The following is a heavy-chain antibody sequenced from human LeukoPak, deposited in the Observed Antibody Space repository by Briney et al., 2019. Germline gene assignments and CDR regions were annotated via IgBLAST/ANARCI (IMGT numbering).Heavy chain of an antibody. CDR1: GYTFTNSY. V-gene: IGHV1-46*01. CDR3: ARIRDGYNDAYDL. Sequence: GASVKVSCKASGYTFTNSYIHWVRQAPGQVLEWMGLINPDGGNTNYAQNFQGRVTLTRDTSTCTVYMELSSLRSEDTAIYYCARIRDGYNDAYDLWGQGTVVTVPS. CDR2: INPDGGNT. J-gene: IGHJ3*01. D-gene: IGHD5-24*01.